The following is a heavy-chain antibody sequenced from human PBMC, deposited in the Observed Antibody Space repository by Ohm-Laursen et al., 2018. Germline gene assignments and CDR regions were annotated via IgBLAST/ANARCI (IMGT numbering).Heavy chain of an antibody. Sequence: GASVKVSCKASGYIFSAYYIHWVRRAPGQGFEWMGWINPNTGDTDYAQHFQGRVTMTRESSISTAYMELSRLTSDDTAIYYCAKEGSKNEVGWFVPWGQGTLVTVSS. CDR2: INPNTGDT. CDR1: GYIFSAYY. J-gene: IGHJ5*02. V-gene: IGHV1-2*02. D-gene: IGHD1-1*01. CDR3: AKEGSKNEVGWFVP.